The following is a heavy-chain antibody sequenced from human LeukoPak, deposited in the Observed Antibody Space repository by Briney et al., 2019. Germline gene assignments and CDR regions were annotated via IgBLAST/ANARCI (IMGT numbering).Heavy chain of an antibody. CDR2: INWNGGST. J-gene: IGHJ6*03. V-gene: IGHV3-20*01. CDR1: GFTFDDYA. D-gene: IGHD3-22*01. Sequence: PGRSLRLSCAASGFTFDDYAMHWVRQAPGKGLEWVSGINWNGGSTGYADSVKGRSTISRDNAKNSLYLQMNSLRAEDTALYHCARLSAGYYDSSGYYTYYYYMDVWGKGTTVTISS. CDR3: ARLSAGYYDSSGYYTYYYYMDV.